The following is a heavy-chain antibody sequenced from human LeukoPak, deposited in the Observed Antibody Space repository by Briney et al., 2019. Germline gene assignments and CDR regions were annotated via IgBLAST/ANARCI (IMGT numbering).Heavy chain of an antibody. V-gene: IGHV3-15*01. D-gene: IGHD2-2*02. Sequence: GGSLRLSCAASGFTFSSYAMSWVRQAPGKGLELLGRIKTKTDGETRQYAAPMRGRLTISRDDSKNTLYLQMNSLKTEDTAVYYCTSRTYTTNDYWGQGTLVTVSS. CDR3: TSRTYTTNDY. CDR1: GFTFSSYA. J-gene: IGHJ4*02. CDR2: IKTKTDGETR.